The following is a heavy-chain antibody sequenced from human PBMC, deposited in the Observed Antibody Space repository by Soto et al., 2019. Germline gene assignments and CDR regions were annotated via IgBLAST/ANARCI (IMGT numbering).Heavy chain of an antibody. J-gene: IGHJ4*02. D-gene: IGHD3-3*02. V-gene: IGHV4-61*01. Sequence: SETLSLTCSVAGDSVSRGSHSWTWTRQPPGKGLEFLGYIYYTGSTNYNPSLKSRVTISVDTSKNQISLMLTSVTAADTAVYYCAARHFWSGPWTQRRLDYWGQGTLVTVS. CDR2: IYYTGST. CDR3: AARHFWSGPWTQRRLDY. CDR1: GDSVSRGSHS.